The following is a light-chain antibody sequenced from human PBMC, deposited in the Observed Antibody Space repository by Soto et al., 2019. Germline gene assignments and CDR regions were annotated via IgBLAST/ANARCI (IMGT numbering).Light chain of an antibody. CDR2: EVS. V-gene: IGLV2-14*01. Sequence: QSALTQPASVSGSPGQSITISCTGTSSDVVGYNYVSWYQQHPGKAPKLMIYEVSNRPSGVSSRFSGSKSGNTASLTISGPQAEDEADYYCSSYTSSSTHWVFGGGTKLAVL. CDR3: SSYTSSSTHWV. J-gene: IGLJ3*02. CDR1: SSDVVGYNY.